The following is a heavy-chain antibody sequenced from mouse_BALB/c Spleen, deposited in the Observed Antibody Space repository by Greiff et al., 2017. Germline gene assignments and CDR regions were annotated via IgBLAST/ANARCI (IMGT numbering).Heavy chain of an antibody. D-gene: IGHD2-1*01. V-gene: IGHV5-6*01. CDR3: ARQGGYGNYGEY. J-gene: IGHJ2*01. CDR1: GFTFSSYG. Sequence: EVHLVESGGDLVKPGGSLKLSCAASGFTFSSYGMSWVRQTPDKRLEWVATISSGGSYTYYPDSVKGRFTISRDNAKNTLYLQMSSLKSEDTAMYYCARQGGYGNYGEYWGQGTTLTVSS. CDR2: ISSGGSYT.